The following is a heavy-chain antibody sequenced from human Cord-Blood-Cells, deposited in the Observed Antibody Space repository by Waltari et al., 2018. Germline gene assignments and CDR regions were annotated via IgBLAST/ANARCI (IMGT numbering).Heavy chain of an antibody. Sequence: EVQLVESGGGLVKPGGSLRLSCAASGFTFGNAWLSWVRQAPGKGLEWVGRIKSKTDGGTTDYAAPVKGRFTISRDDSKNTLYLQMNSLKTEDTAVYYCTTDFTDRGYSGYTDYWGQGTLVTVSS. V-gene: IGHV3-15*01. CDR2: IKSKTDGGTT. J-gene: IGHJ4*02. CDR1: GFTFGNAW. D-gene: IGHD5-12*01. CDR3: TTDFTDRGYSGYTDY.